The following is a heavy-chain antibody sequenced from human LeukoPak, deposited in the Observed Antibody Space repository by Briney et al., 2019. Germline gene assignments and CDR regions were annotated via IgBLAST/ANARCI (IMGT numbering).Heavy chain of an antibody. CDR2: IYSGGST. CDR3: VVAARPPFDY. J-gene: IGHJ4*02. V-gene: IGHV3-NL1*01. CDR1: GFTFRSYG. D-gene: IGHD6-6*01. Sequence: PGGSLRLSCAASGFTFRSYGMHWVRQAPGKGLEWVSVIYSGGSTYYADSVKGRFTISRDNSKNTLYLQMNSLRAEDTAVYYCVVAARPPFDYWGQGTLVTVSS.